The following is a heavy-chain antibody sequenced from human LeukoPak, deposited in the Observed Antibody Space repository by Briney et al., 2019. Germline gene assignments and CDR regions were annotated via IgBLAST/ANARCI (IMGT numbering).Heavy chain of an antibody. D-gene: IGHD5-18*01. Sequence: GGSLRLSCAASGITFSSYGMHWVRQAPGKGLEWVAVIWYDGSNKYYADSVKGRFTISRDNSKNTLYLQMNSLRAEDTAVYYCASGYSYGYGLDYWGQGTLVTVSS. CDR1: GITFSSYG. J-gene: IGHJ4*02. V-gene: IGHV3-33*01. CDR2: IWYDGSNK. CDR3: ASGYSYGYGLDY.